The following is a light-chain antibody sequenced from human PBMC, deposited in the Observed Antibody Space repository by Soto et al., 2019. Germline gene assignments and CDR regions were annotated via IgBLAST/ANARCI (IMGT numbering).Light chain of an antibody. CDR3: QQYDSWPLT. J-gene: IGKJ4*01. CDR1: QIISTW. CDR2: KAS. V-gene: IGKV1-5*03. Sequence: DIQMTQSPSTLSASVGDRVTITCRASQIISTWLAWYQQKPGKAPNLLIYKASRLESGVPSRFSGSGSGTEFTLTSSSLQPDDFATYYCQQYDSWPLTCGGGTKVEIK.